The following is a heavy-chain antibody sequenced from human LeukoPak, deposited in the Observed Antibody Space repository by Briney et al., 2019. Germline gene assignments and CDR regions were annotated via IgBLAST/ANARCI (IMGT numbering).Heavy chain of an antibody. V-gene: IGHV3-7*03. CDR2: RRQDRTEK. CDR1: GFTFSSDW. D-gene: IGHD6-19*01. Sequence: GGSLRLSCAASGFTFSSDWMRGVRQAPGEGLVWLTNRRQDRTEKDYMHSVKGRFTISIDNSKNSLYLQMNTLSAADTAVYYCARDQRLQWNSDY. CDR3: ARDQRLQWNSDY. J-gene: IGHJ4*01.